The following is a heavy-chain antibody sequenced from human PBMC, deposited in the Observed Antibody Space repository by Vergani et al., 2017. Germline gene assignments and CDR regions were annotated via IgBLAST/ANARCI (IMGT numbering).Heavy chain of an antibody. Sequence: EVQLVESGGGLVKPGGSLRLSCAASGFTFSSYSMNWVRQAPGKGLEWVSSISSSSSYIYYADSVKRRFTISRDNAKNSLYLQMNSLRAEDTAVYYCARARSPRYSYGYTFDYWSQGTLVTVSS. J-gene: IGHJ4*02. CDR2: ISSSSSYI. CDR1: GFTFSSYS. V-gene: IGHV3-21*01. CDR3: ARARSPRYSYGYTFDY. D-gene: IGHD5-18*01.